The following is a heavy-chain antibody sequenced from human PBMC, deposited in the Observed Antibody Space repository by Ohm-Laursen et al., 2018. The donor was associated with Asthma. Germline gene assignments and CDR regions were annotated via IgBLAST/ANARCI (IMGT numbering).Heavy chain of an antibody. CDR2: ISYDGSNK. J-gene: IGHJ6*02. Sequence: RSLRLSCTASGFTFSSYAMHWVRQAPGKGLEWVAVISYDGSNKYYADSVKGRFTISRDNSKTTLHLQMNSLRAEDTAVYYCARGEVPVYYYGLDDRGQGTTVTVSS. CDR1: GFTFSSYA. CDR3: ARGEVPVYYYGLDD. V-gene: IGHV3-30-3*01. D-gene: IGHD4-11*01.